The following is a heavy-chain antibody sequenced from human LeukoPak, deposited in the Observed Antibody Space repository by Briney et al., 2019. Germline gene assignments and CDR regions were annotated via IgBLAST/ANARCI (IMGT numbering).Heavy chain of an antibody. CDR2: IKQDGSEK. J-gene: IGHJ4*02. V-gene: IGHV3-7*01. D-gene: IGHD2-8*01. Sequence: GGSLRLSCAASGFTFSSYWMSWVRQAPGKGLEWVANIKQDGSEKYYVDSVKGRFTISRDNAKNSLYLQMNSLRAEDTAVYYCARNGLAANGYFDYWGQGTLVTVSS. CDR3: ARNGLAANGYFDY. CDR1: GFTFSSYW.